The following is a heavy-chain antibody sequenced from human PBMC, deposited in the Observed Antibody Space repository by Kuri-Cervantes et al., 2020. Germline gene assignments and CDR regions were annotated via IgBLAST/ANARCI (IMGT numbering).Heavy chain of an antibody. CDR1: GFSLTTSGMR. CDR2: IDWDDDK. CDR3: ARSSGYSYGYFDY. V-gene: IGHV2-70*04. J-gene: IGHJ4*02. Sequence: SGPTLVKPTQTLTLTCSFSGFSLTTSGMRVSWIRQPPGKALEWLARIDWDDDKFYRKSLKTGLAISKDTSKNQVVLRMTNMDPMDTATYYCARSSGYSYGYFDYWGQGTLVTVSS. D-gene: IGHD5-18*01.